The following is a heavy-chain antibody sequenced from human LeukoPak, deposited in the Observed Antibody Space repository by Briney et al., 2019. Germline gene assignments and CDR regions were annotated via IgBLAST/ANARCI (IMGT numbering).Heavy chain of an antibody. J-gene: IGHJ5*02. V-gene: IGHV1-69*05. CDR1: GGTFSGYA. CDR3: ARESVPPRGWFDP. D-gene: IGHD2-2*01. Sequence: SVKLSCKASGGTFSGYAISWVRQAPGQGLEWMGGIIPIFGTANYAQKFQGRVTITTDESTSTAYMELSSLRSEDTAVYYCARESVPPRGWFDPWGQGTLVTVSS. CDR2: IIPIFGTA.